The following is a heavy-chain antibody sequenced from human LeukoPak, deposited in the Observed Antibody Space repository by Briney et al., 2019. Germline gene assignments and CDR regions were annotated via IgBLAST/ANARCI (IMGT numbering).Heavy chain of an antibody. D-gene: IGHD1-1*01. J-gene: IGHJ4*02. CDR3: TRDETGIDY. Sequence: GGSLRLSCAASGFIFDDFGTTWVRQAPGKGLEWVSSINWNGDITPYADSVKGRFTISRDNAKNALYLQMNSLRPEDTALYFCTRDETGIDYWGQGTLVTVSS. CDR2: INWNGDIT. V-gene: IGHV3-20*04. CDR1: GFIFDDFG.